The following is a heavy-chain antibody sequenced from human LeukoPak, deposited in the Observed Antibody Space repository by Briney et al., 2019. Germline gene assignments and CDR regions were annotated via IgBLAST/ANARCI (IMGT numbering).Heavy chain of an antibody. V-gene: IGHV3-69-1*01. CDR3: ASWRGAAANNFDY. Sequence: VSYISTSNTINYAASVRGRFTISRDNDRKSLSLQMNSLRAEDTAVYFCASWRGAAANNFDYWGQGALVTVSS. J-gene: IGHJ4*02. CDR2: ISTSNTI. D-gene: IGHD6-13*01.